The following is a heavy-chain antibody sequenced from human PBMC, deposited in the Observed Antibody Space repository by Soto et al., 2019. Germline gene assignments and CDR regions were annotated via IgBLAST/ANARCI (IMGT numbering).Heavy chain of an antibody. J-gene: IGHJ4*02. Sequence: GGCLRLSCAASGFVFNDYAISWVRQTPGKGLEWVSGISASGGRTYYADSVKGRLSVSRDNSNNTVFLQINRLRDEDTAMYYCARGSSTTPTSYGYLAYWGQGTLVTVSS. V-gene: IGHV3-23*01. CDR3: ARGSSTTPTSYGYLAY. CDR2: ISASGGRT. CDR1: GFVFNDYA. D-gene: IGHD4-17*01.